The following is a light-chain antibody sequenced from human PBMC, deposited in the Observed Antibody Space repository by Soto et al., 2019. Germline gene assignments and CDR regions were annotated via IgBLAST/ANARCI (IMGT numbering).Light chain of an antibody. CDR1: QGISSY. Sequence: IQLTQSPSSLSASVGDRVTINCRASQGISSYLAWYQQKPGKAPKFLIYAASTLQSGVPSRFTGSGSGTDFTLTITSLQPEDFATYYGLHHNANPPYTFGQGTKLDI. CDR3: LHHNANPPYT. V-gene: IGKV1-9*01. J-gene: IGKJ2*01. CDR2: AAS.